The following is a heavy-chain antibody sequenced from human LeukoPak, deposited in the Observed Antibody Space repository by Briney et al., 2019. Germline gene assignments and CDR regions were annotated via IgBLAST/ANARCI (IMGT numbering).Heavy chain of an antibody. V-gene: IGHV3-30*04. CDR3: ARSVIYGRNSGGHY. Sequence: GGSLRLSCEASGFTFSRYAMHWVRQAPGKGLEWVAVISYDGTYKYYTDSVNDRFTISRDNSKNTLYLQMNSLRVDDTAVYYCARSVIYGRNSGGHYWGQGTLVTVSP. J-gene: IGHJ4*02. CDR1: GFTFSRYA. CDR2: ISYDGTYK. D-gene: IGHD2/OR15-2a*01.